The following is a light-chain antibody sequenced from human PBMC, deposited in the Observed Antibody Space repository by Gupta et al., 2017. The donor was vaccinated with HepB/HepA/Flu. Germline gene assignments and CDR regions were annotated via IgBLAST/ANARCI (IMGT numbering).Light chain of an antibody. V-gene: IGKV3-15*01. Sequence: EIVMTQSPATLSVSPGERATLSSRSSQSVNTNLAWYQQKPGQAPRLRIYGESTRATGIPARLSGSGSGTDFTLTISSLQSEDFAVYYCQQYNNWPLTFGGGTKVEIK. CDR2: GES. J-gene: IGKJ4*01. CDR3: QQYNNWPLT. CDR1: QSVNTN.